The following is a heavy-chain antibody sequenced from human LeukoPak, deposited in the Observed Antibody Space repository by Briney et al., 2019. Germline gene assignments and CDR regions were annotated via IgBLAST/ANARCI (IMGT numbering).Heavy chain of an antibody. CDR2: IYTSGST. V-gene: IGHV4-61*02. D-gene: IGHD5-18*01. CDR1: GGSISSGSYY. CDR3: ATVDTDAFDI. J-gene: IGHJ3*02. Sequence: SETLSLTCTVSGGSISSGSYYWSWIRQPAGKGLEWIGRIYTSGSTNYNPSLKSRVTISVDTSKNQFSLKLSSVTAADMAVYYCATVDTDAFDIWGQGTMVTVSS.